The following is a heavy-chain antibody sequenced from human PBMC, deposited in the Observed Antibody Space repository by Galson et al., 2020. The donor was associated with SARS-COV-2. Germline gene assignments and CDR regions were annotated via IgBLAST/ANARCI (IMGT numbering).Heavy chain of an antibody. CDR3: ARDKGSGWYRGWFDP. J-gene: IGHJ5*02. V-gene: IGHV3-74*01. CDR1: GFTFSSYW. Sequence: ALHGESLKISCAASGFTFSSYWMHWVRQAPGKGLVWVSRINSDGSSTSYADSVKGRFTISRDNAKNTLYLQMNSLRAEDTAVYYCARDKGSGWYRGWFDPWGQGTLVTVSS. CDR2: INSDGSST. D-gene: IGHD6-19*01.